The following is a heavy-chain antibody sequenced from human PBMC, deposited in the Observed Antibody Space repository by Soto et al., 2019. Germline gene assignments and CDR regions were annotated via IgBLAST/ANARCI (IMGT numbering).Heavy chain of an antibody. J-gene: IGHJ4*02. CDR3: ARVRSYGPYSSFDY. D-gene: IGHD5-18*01. CDR2: ISAYNGNT. CDR1: GYTFTSYG. Sequence: VASVKVSCKASGYTFTSYGISWVRQAPGQGLEWMGWISAYNGNTNYAQKLQGRVTMTTDTSTSTAYMELRSLRSDDTAVYYCARVRSYGPYSSFDYWRQGTLVTVSS. V-gene: IGHV1-18*01.